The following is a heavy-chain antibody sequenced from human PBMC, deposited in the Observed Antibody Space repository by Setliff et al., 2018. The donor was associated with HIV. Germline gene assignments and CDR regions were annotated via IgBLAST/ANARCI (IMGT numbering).Heavy chain of an antibody. D-gene: IGHD3-10*01. CDR3: GRGWFDP. J-gene: IGHJ5*02. Sequence: SETLSLTCTAPSVSVSPDSYNWNWIRQTPGKGLEWIGTFFHTGGITYNPSLRSRVTMSADTAESLLSLRLILVTAADTGVYYCGRGWFDPWGQGTLVTGSS. CDR2: FFHTGGI. CDR1: SVSVSPDSYN. V-gene: IGHV4-61*01.